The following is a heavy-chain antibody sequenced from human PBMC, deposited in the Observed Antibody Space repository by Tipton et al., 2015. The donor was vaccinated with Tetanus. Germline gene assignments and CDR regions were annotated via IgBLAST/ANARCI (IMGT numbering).Heavy chain of an antibody. CDR3: ARETSIFGLRQSGSDY. J-gene: IGHJ4*02. CDR1: EYTFTNYY. CDR2: INPNSGDA. D-gene: IGHD3/OR15-3a*01. V-gene: IGHV1-2*02. Sequence: QLVQSGAEVKQPGTSLKVSCKASEYTFTNYYIHWVRQAPGQGLEWMGEINPNSGDAKNAQKFQGRIAVTRDTSINTAYMDLTRLTSDDTAIYFCARETSIFGLRQSGSDYWGQGSLVTVSS.